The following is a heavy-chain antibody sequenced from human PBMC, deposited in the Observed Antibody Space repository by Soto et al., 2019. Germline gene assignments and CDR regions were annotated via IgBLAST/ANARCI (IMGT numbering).Heavy chain of an antibody. CDR3: ARLGSSSLGGMDV. J-gene: IGHJ6*02. Sequence: PSETLSLTCTVSGGSISSSSYYWGWIRQPPGKGLEWIGSIYYSGSTYYNPSLKSRVTISVDTSKNQFSLKLSSVTAADTAVYYCARLGSSSLGGMDVWGHGTTVTVS. V-gene: IGHV4-39*01. D-gene: IGHD6-6*01. CDR1: GGSISSSSYY. CDR2: IYYSGST.